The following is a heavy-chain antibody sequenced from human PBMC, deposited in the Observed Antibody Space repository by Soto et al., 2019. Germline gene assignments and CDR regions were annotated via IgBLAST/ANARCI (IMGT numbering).Heavy chain of an antibody. Sequence: EVQLVESGGGLVEPGGSLRLSCEGSGFTFSNTWITWVRQAPGKGLEWVANINQDGSEYNDVASVKGRFTISRDNAKNSLFLQMNALRVEDTAVYYCARTGDGHHDFLDYWGQGILVSVSS. J-gene: IGHJ4*02. CDR2: INQDGSEY. D-gene: IGHD1-1*01. CDR3: ARTGDGHHDFLDY. V-gene: IGHV3-7*01. CDR1: GFTFSNTW.